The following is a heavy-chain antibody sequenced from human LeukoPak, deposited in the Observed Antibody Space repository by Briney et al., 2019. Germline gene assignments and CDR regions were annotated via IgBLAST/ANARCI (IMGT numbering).Heavy chain of an antibody. J-gene: IGHJ4*02. D-gene: IGHD6-13*01. CDR1: GFTFSSYG. V-gene: IGHV3-30*02. CDR2: IRYDGSNK. Sequence: PGGSLRLSCAASGFTFSSYGMHWVRQAPGKGLEWVAFIRYDGSNKYYADSVKGRFTISRDNSKNTLYLQMNSLRAGDTAVYYCAKVLGIAAAGTGYFDYWGQGTLVTVSS. CDR3: AKVLGIAAAGTGYFDY.